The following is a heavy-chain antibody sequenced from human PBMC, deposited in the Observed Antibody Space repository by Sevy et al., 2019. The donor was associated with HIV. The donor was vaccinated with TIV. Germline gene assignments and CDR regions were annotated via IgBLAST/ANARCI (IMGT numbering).Heavy chain of an antibody. CDR3: ARDIVVVPAAPKYYYYYSMDV. CDR1: GFTFSSYW. J-gene: IGHJ6*03. D-gene: IGHD2-2*01. V-gene: IGHV3-7*03. CDR2: IKQDGSEK. Sequence: GGSLRLSCAASGFTFSSYWMSWVRQAPGKGLEWVANIKQDGSEKYYVDSVKGRFTISRDNAKNSLYLQMNSLRAEDTAVYYCARDIVVVPAAPKYYYYYSMDVWGKGTTVTVSS.